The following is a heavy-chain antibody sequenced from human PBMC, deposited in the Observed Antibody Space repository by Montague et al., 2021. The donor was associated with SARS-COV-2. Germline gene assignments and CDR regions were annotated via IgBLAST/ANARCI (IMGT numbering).Heavy chain of an antibody. CDR3: ARDPYYDILTGYYKD. CDR1: GFTFSSYS. D-gene: IGHD3-9*01. Sequence: SLRLSCAASGFTFSSYSVNWVRQAPGKGLEWVSSISSSSSYIYYADSVKGRFTISRDNAKNSLYLQMNSLRAEDTAVYYCARDPYYDILTGYYKDWGQGTLVTVSS. V-gene: IGHV3-21*01. CDR2: ISSSSSYI. J-gene: IGHJ4*02.